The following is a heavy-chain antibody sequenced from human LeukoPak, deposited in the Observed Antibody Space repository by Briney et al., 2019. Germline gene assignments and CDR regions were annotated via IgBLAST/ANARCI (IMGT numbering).Heavy chain of an antibody. CDR2: IYYSGST. J-gene: IGHJ4*02. D-gene: IGHD3-3*02. CDR1: GGSISSYY. Sequence: SETLSLTCTVSGGSISSYYWSWIRQPPGKGLEWIGYIYYSGSTNYNPSLKSRVTISVDASKNQFSLKLSSVTAADTAVYYCARSRHSFDRWGQGTLVTVSS. CDR3: ARSRHSFDR. V-gene: IGHV4-59*01.